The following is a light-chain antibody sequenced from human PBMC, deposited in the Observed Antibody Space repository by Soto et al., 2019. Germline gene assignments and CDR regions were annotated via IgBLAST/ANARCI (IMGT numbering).Light chain of an antibody. Sequence: ETVMTQSPATLSVSPGERATLSCRASQSISSNLAWYQQKPGQAPRLLIYGASTRATGIPARFTGSGSGTDFSLTISSLEPGDLAVYYCQQYGSSGTFGQGTKVDIK. CDR1: QSISSN. V-gene: IGKV3-15*01. CDR3: QQYGSSGT. CDR2: GAS. J-gene: IGKJ1*01.